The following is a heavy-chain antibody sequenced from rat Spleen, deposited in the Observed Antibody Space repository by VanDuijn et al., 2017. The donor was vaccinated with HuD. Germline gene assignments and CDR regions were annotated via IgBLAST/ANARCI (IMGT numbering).Heavy chain of an antibody. J-gene: IGHJ4*01. Sequence: EVQLVESDGGLVQPGRSLKLSCAASGFTFTNYDMAWVRQAPTKGLEWIASISTGGGNTYYRDSVKGRFTISRDNAKNTQYLQMDSLRSEDTATYYCTRGGNYALDAWGQGASVTVSS. D-gene: IGHD1-10*01. V-gene: IGHV5S13*01. CDR1: GFTFTNYD. CDR2: ISTGGGNT. CDR3: TRGGNYALDA.